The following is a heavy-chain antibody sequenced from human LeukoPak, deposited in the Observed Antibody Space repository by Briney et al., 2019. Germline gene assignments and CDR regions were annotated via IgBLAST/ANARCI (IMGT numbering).Heavy chain of an antibody. D-gene: IGHD2-2*01. Sequence: ASVKVSCKASGYTFTSYDMNWVRQASGQGLEWMGWMNLHNGNTGYSQRFQGRVTMTRNTSLSTACLELTSLRTEDTAVYYCARGHQLNDYYMDVWGKGTTVTVSS. CDR3: ARGHQLNDYYMDV. CDR1: GYTFTSYD. V-gene: IGHV1-8*01. CDR2: MNLHNGNT. J-gene: IGHJ6*03.